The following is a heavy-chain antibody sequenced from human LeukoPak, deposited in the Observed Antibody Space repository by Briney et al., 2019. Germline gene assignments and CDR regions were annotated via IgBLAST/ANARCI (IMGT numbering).Heavy chain of an antibody. CDR1: GYTFTSYY. CDR2: INPSGGST. V-gene: IGHV1-46*01. J-gene: IGHJ4*02. CDR3: ARDKRYCSSTSCYAFDY. D-gene: IGHD2-2*01. Sequence: WASVKVSCKASGYTFTSYYMHWVRQAPGQGLEWMGIINPSGGSTSYAQKLQGRVTMTRDTSTSTVYMELSSLRSEDTAVYYCARDKRYCSSTSCYAFDYWGQGTLVTVSS.